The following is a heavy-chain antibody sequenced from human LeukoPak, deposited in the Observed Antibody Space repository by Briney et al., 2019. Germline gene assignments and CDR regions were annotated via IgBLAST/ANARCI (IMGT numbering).Heavy chain of an antibody. CDR2: VKYDGSEK. J-gene: IGHJ4*02. CDR3: ARGRHFGSGTHYMAFYSDS. CDR1: GFTFSSYA. Sequence: PGGSLRLSCAASGFTFSSYAMHWVRQAPGKGLEWVANVKYDGSEKYYVDSVKGRFTISRDNAKNSLYLQMNSLRAEDTAVYYCARGRHFGSGTHYMAFYSDSWGQGTLVTVSS. V-gene: IGHV3-7*04. D-gene: IGHD3-10*01.